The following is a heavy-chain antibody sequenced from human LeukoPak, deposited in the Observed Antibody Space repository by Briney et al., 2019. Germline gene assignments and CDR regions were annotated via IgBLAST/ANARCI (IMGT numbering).Heavy chain of an antibody. Sequence: GGSLRLSCAASGFTFSSYGMSWVRQVPGKGLEWVSAISGSGGSTYYADSVKGRFTISRDNSKNTLYLQMNSLRAEDTAVYYCAKAGSLLWFGEKAFDYWGQGTLVTVSS. CDR2: ISGSGGST. D-gene: IGHD3-10*01. CDR3: AKAGSLLWFGEKAFDY. CDR1: GFTFSSYG. J-gene: IGHJ4*02. V-gene: IGHV3-23*01.